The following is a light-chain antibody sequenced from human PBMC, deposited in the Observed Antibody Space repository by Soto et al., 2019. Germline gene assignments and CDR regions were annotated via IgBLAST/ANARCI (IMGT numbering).Light chain of an antibody. CDR2: RNN. CDR1: LSNIGSNF. V-gene: IGLV1-47*01. Sequence: QSVLTQPPSASGTPGQRVTISCSGSLSNIGSNFIYWYQQLPGSAPKLLINRNNERPSGVPDRFSGSKSGTSASLAISGLRCEDEADYHCAAWDDSLRGVVFGGGTKLTVL. CDR3: AAWDDSLRGVV. J-gene: IGLJ2*01.